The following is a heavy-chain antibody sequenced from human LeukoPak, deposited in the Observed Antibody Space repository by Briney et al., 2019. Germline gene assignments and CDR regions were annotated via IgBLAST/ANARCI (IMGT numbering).Heavy chain of an antibody. CDR3: ARTGATVTMEFDY. CDR1: GGSFSSGSYY. V-gene: IGHV4-61*01. D-gene: IGHD4-17*01. J-gene: IGHJ4*02. Sequence: SETLSLTCTVSGGSFSSGSYYWGWLRQPPGRGVEGIGYIYYSGSTNYNPSLKSRVTISVDTSKNQFSLKLSSVTAADTAVYYCARTGATVTMEFDYWGQGTLVTVSS. CDR2: IYYSGST.